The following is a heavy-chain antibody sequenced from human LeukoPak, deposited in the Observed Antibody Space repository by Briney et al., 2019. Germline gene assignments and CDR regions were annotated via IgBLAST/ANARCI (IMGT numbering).Heavy chain of an antibody. CDR1: GLTFSSHW. D-gene: IGHD2-2*01. Sequence: QPGGSLRLSCAASGLTFSSHWMHWVRQAPGKGLVWASRITNDGSSTTYADSVKGRFTISRDNSKNTLYLQMNSLRAEDTAVSYCAKLTGSKYQPDENFDYWGQGTLVTVSS. CDR2: ITNDGSST. CDR3: AKLTGSKYQPDENFDY. V-gene: IGHV3-74*01. J-gene: IGHJ4*02.